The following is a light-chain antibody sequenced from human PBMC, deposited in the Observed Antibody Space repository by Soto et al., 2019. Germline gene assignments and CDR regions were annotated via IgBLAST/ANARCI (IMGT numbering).Light chain of an antibody. CDR2: DVS. CDR3: SSYTSGSTPYV. Sequence: SALTQPASVSGSPGQSITISCTGTSSDVGAYNYVSWYQQQPGKVPKLMIYDVSNRPSGVSNRFSGSKSGNTASLTISGLQAEDEADYYCSSYTSGSTPYVFGTGTKVTVL. J-gene: IGLJ1*01. CDR1: SSDVGAYNY. V-gene: IGLV2-14*01.